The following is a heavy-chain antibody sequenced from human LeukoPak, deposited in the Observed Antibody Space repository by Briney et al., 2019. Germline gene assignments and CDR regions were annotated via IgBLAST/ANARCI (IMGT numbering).Heavy chain of an antibody. J-gene: IGHJ4*02. D-gene: IGHD3-16*01. V-gene: IGHV1-69*02. CDR3: AILGGLCYAFFDY. Sequence: ASVKVSCKASGGTFSSYTISWVRQAPGQGLEWMGRIIPILGIANYAQKFQGRVTITADKSTSTAYMELSSLRSEDTAVYYCAILGGLCYAFFDYWGQGTLVTVSS. CDR1: GGTFSSYT. CDR2: IIPILGIA.